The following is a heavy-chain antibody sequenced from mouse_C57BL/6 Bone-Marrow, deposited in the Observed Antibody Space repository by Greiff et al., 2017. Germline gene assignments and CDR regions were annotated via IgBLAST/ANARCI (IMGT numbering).Heavy chain of an antibody. CDR1: GFTFSSYG. CDR3: ARHEDYYSNYDYYAMDY. CDR2: ISSGGSYT. V-gene: IGHV5-6*01. D-gene: IGHD2-5*01. J-gene: IGHJ4*01. Sequence: VQLQQSGGDLVKPGGSLKLSCAASGFTFSSYGMSWVRQTPDKRLEWVATISSGGSYTYYPDSVKGRFTISRDNAKNTLYLQMSSLKSEDTAMYYCARHEDYYSNYDYYAMDYWGQGTSVTVSS.